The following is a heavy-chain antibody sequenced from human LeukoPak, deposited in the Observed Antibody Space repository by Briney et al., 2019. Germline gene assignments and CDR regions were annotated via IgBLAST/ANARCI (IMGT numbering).Heavy chain of an antibody. CDR2: IYYDGST. Sequence: PSETLSLTCTVSGGSISTYYWSWIRQPPGKGLEWIGYIYYDGSTNYNPSLKSRVTISVDLSKIQFSLKLSSVTAADTAVYYCARAYGSGGVYYYYMDVWGKGTTVTISS. J-gene: IGHJ6*03. CDR3: ARAYGSGGVYYYYMDV. CDR1: GGSISTYY. V-gene: IGHV4-59*01. D-gene: IGHD3-10*01.